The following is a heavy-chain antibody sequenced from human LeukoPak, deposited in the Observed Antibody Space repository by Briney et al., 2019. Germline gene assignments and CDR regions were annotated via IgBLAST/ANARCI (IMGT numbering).Heavy chain of an antibody. J-gene: IGHJ4*02. CDR2: IYYSGST. Sequence: PSETLSLTCTVSGGSISSSSYYWGWIRQPPGKGLEWIGSIYYSGSTYYNPSLRSRVTISVDTSKNQFSLKLSSVTAADTAVYYCARGTYSHELDFWGQGTLVTVSS. D-gene: IGHD5-18*01. CDR3: ARGTYSHELDF. V-gene: IGHV4-39*01. CDR1: GGSISSSSYY.